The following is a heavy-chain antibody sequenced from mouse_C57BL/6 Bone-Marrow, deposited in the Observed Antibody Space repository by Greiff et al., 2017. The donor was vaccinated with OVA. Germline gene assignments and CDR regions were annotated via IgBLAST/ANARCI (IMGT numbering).Heavy chain of an antibody. Sequence: LVRPGTSVKLSCKASGYTFTSYWMHWVKQRPGQGLEWIGVIDPSDSYTNYNQKFKGKATLTVDTSSSTAYMQLSSLTSEDSAVYYCAIYGKSYWGQGTTLTVSS. CDR2: IDPSDSYT. D-gene: IGHD2-1*01. CDR1: GYTFTSYW. J-gene: IGHJ2*01. V-gene: IGHV1-59*01. CDR3: AIYGKSY.